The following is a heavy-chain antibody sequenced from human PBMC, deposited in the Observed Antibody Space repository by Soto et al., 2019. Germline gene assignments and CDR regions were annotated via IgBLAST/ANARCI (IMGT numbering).Heavy chain of an antibody. CDR1: GYTFTSYD. CDR3: ARGARRCSSTSCYDYYYYMDV. CDR2: MNPNSGNT. D-gene: IGHD2-2*01. Sequence: ASVKVSCKASGYTFTSYDINWVRQATGQGLEWMGWMNPNSGNTGYEQKFQGRVTMTRNTSISTAYMELSSLRSEDTAVYYCARGARRCSSTSCYDYYYYMDVWGKGTTVTVSS. J-gene: IGHJ6*03. V-gene: IGHV1-8*01.